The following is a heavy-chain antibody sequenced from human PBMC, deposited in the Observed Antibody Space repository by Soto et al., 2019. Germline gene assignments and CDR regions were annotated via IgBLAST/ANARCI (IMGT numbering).Heavy chain of an antibody. D-gene: IGHD2-2*01. CDR2: INSNGDST. Sequence: PGGSLRLSCVASGFTFSRYVMSWVRQAPGKGLEWVSTINSNGDSTYYADSVKGRFTISRDNSRNSLYLQVNSLRAEDTAVYYCSMVPDLDYCSRTSCLYYFDYWGQGALVTVSS. J-gene: IGHJ4*02. CDR1: GFTFSRYV. CDR3: SMVPDLDYCSRTSCLYYFDY. V-gene: IGHV3-23*01.